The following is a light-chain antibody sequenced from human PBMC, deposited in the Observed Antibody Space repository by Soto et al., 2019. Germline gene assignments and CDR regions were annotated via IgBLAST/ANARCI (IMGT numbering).Light chain of an antibody. Sequence: DIPMTHSPSTLSASVSDSATIXTRASQSISNWLAWYQQKPGKAPNLLIYDASSLESGVPSRFSGSGSQTEFTLTISSLQPDDFATYYCQQYNDYSATFGQGTKV. CDR1: QSISNW. CDR3: QQYNDYSAT. CDR2: DAS. V-gene: IGKV1-5*01. J-gene: IGKJ1*01.